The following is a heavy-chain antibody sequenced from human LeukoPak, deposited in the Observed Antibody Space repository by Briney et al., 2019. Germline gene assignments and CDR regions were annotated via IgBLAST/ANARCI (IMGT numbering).Heavy chain of an antibody. V-gene: IGHV3-30-3*01. CDR3: ASGGHVDY. Sequence: PGGSLRLSCAASGFTFSSYAMHWVRQAPGKGLEWVAVISYDGSNKYYADSVKGRFTISRDNAENFLYLQLNNLRAEDTAAYYCASGGHVDYCGRGTLVTVSS. CDR1: GFTFSSYA. J-gene: IGHJ4*02. CDR2: ISYDGSNK.